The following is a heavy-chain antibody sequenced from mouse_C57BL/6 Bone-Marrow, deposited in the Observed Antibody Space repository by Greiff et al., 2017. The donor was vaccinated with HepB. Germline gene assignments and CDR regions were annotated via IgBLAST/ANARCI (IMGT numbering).Heavy chain of an antibody. D-gene: IGHD2-13*01. CDR2: IDPRSGNT. CDR1: GYTFTSYG. J-gene: IGHJ2*01. V-gene: IGHV1-81*01. Sequence: QVQLQQSGAELARPGASVKLSCKASGYTFTSYGISWVKQSTGQGLEWIGEIDPRSGNTYYNEKFKGKATLTADKSSSTAYMELRSLTSEDSAVYFCAREEDYWNYFDYWGQGTTLTVSS. CDR3: AREEDYWNYFDY.